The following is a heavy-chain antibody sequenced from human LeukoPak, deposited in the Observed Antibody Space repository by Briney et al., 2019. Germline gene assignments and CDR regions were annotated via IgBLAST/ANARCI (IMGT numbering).Heavy chain of an antibody. CDR1: GGSLSGYY. V-gene: IGHV4-34*01. D-gene: IGHD6-13*01. J-gene: IGHJ4*02. Sequence: SETLSLTCAVYGGSLSGYYWSWIRQPPGKGLEWIGEIHYSGSTYYNPSLKSRVTISGDTSRNEFSLKLSSVTAADTAVYYCARGSDSRKVGYWGQGTLVTVPS. CDR2: IHYSGST. CDR3: ARGSDSRKVGY.